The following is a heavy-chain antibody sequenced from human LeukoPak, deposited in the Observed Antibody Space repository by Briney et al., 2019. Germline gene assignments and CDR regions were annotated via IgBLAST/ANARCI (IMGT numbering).Heavy chain of an antibody. CDR2: ISAYNGNT. V-gene: IGHV1-18*01. Sequence: GASVKVSCKASGYTFTSYGISWVRQAPGQWLEWMGWISAYNGNTNYAQKLQGRVTMTTDTSTSTAYMELRSLRSDDTAVYYCARTTCGGGDCYHFDYWGQGTLVTVSS. J-gene: IGHJ4*02. CDR3: ARTTCGGGDCYHFDY. D-gene: IGHD2-21*02. CDR1: GYTFTSYG.